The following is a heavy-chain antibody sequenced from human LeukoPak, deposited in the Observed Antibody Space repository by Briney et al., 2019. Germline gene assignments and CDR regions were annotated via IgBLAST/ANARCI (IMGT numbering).Heavy chain of an antibody. J-gene: IGHJ4*02. D-gene: IGHD5-24*01. Sequence: GGSLILSCAASGFTLSSYAMHWVRQAPGKGLEWVAVISYGGSNKCYADSVKGRFTISRDNSKNTLYLQMNSLRAEDTAVYYCASRRMATDYWGQGTLVPVSS. V-gene: IGHV3-30*04. CDR2: ISYGGSNK. CDR1: GFTLSSYA. CDR3: ASRRMATDY.